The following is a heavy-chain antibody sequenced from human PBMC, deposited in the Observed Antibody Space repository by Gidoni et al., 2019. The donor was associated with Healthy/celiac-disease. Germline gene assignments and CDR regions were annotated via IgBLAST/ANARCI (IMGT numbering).Heavy chain of an antibody. CDR1: GFPFSSYG. J-gene: IGHJ4*02. D-gene: IGHD5-12*01. Sequence: QVQLVESGGGVVQPGRSLRLSCAASGFPFSSYGMHWVRPAPGKGLEWVAVIWYDGSNKYYADSVKGRFTISRDNSKNTLYLQMNSLRAEDTAVYYCARGHTWISAYYFDYWGQGTLVTVSS. V-gene: IGHV3-33*01. CDR3: ARGHTWISAYYFDY. CDR2: IWYDGSNK.